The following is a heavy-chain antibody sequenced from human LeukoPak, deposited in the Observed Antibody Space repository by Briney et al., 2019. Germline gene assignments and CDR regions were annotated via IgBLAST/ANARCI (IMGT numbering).Heavy chain of an antibody. J-gene: IGHJ4*02. CDR2: INPSGGST. Sequence: ASVKVSCKASGYTCTSYYMHWVRQAPGQGLEWMGIINPSGGSTSYAQKFQGRVTMTRDLSTSTVYMDLSSLRSEDTAVYYCATALGYTAMVHYWGQRTLVTVSS. CDR1: GYTCTSYY. D-gene: IGHD5-18*01. CDR3: ATALGYTAMVHY. V-gene: IGHV1-46*01.